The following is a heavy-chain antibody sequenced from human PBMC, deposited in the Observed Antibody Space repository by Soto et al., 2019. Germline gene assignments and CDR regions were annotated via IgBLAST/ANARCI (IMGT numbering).Heavy chain of an antibody. V-gene: IGHV1-18*04. J-gene: IGHJ5*02. CDR1: GYTFTSYG. CDR2: ISAYNGNT. Sequence: ASVKVSCKASGYTFTSYGISWVRQAPGQGLEWMGWISAYNGNTNYAQKLQGRVTMTTDTSTSTAYMELRSLRSDDTAVYYCARDGDIVVVVAATNWFDPWRQGTLVTVSS. D-gene: IGHD2-15*01. CDR3: ARDGDIVVVVAATNWFDP.